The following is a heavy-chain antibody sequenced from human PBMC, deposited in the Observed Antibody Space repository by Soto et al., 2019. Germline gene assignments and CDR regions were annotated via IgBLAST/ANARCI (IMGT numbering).Heavy chain of an antibody. J-gene: IGHJ4*02. CDR1: GFSLSTSGVG. V-gene: IGHV2-5*02. CDR3: APRRGGYNWNDGDFDF. CDR2: IYWDDDK. Sequence: QITLKESGPTLVKPTQTLTLTCTFSGFSLSTSGVGVGWIRQPPGMALECLALIYWDDDKRYNPSLKSRLTITKDTSENQVVLSMTDVDPMDTATYYCAPRRGGYNWNDGDFDFWGQGTLVTVSS. D-gene: IGHD1-20*01.